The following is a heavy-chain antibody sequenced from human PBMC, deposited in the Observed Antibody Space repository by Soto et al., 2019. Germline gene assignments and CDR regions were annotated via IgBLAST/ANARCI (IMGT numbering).Heavy chain of an antibody. D-gene: IGHD3-10*01. CDR3: VRGRASGPIDY. Sequence: QLQLQESGPGLVKPSETLSLTCTVSGGSISSCSYYWGWIRQPPGKGLEWIGSIYYSGSPYYNPSLKSRVPISLDTSKNQFSLKLSSVTAADTAVYYCVRGRASGPIDYWGQGTLVTVSS. CDR1: GGSISSCSYY. V-gene: IGHV4-39*01. CDR2: IYYSGSP. J-gene: IGHJ4*02.